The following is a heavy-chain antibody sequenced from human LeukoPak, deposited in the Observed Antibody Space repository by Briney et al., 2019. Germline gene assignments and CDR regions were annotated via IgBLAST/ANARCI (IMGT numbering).Heavy chain of an antibody. CDR3: ARHGGAVAPDYFDY. V-gene: IGHV5-51*01. J-gene: IGHJ4*02. CDR1: GYSFTNYW. CDR2: IYPGDSDN. D-gene: IGHD6-19*01. Sequence: GESLKISCQGSGYSFTNYWIGWVRQLPGKGLEWMGIIYPGDSDNRYSPSFQGQVTISADKSISTAYLQWSSLKASDTAMYYCARHGGAVAPDYFDYWGQGTLVTVSS.